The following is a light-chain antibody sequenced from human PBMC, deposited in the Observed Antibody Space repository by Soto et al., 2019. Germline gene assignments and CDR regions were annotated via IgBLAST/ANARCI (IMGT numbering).Light chain of an antibody. CDR3: GAYADSYTLHV. V-gene: IGLV2-11*01. CDR1: SSDVGGYNY. J-gene: IGLJ1*01. Sequence: QSVLTQPRSVSGSPGQSVTISCTGTSSDVGGYNYVSWYQQHPGKVPKLMIYDVSKRPSGVPDRFSGSKSGNTASLTITGLQAEDEADYYCGAYADSYTLHVFGTGTKLTVL. CDR2: DVS.